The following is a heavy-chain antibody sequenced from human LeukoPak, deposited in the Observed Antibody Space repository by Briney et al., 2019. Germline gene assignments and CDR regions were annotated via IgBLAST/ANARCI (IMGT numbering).Heavy chain of an antibody. Sequence: SETLSLTCTVSGGSISSYYWSWIRQPPGKGLEWIGYIYYSGSTNYNPSLKSRVTISVDTSKNQFSLKLSSVTAADTAVYYCARIASRYYDSSGYPDYWGQGTLVTVSS. CDR3: ARIASRYYDSSGYPDY. CDR2: IYYSGST. V-gene: IGHV4-59*12. J-gene: IGHJ4*02. CDR1: GGSISSYY. D-gene: IGHD3-22*01.